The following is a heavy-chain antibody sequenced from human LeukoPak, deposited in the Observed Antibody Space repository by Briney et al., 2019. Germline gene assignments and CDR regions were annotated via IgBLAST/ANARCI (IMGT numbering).Heavy chain of an antibody. CDR1: GFTVSSSY. CDR2: IYSGGSGST. D-gene: IGHD2-2*01. Sequence: GGSLRLSCAASGFTVSSSYMSWVRQAPGKGLEWGSVIYSGGSGSTYYADSVKGRFTISRDNSKNTLNLQMNSLRAEDTAVYYCAHRKATSWAHDYWGQGTLVTVSS. J-gene: IGHJ4*02. CDR3: AHRKATSWAHDY. V-gene: IGHV3-53*01.